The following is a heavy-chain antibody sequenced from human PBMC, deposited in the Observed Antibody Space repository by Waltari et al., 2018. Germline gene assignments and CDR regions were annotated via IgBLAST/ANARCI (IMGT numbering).Heavy chain of an antibody. CDR1: GYSLSSGYY. V-gene: IGHV4-38-2*02. Sequence: QVQLQESGPGLVKPSETLSLTCAVSGYSLSSGYYWGWIRQPPGKGLEWIGSIYHSGGTYYNPSLKSRVTISVDTSKNQFSLKLSSVTAADTAVYYCARDEENWDGYYYGMDVWGQGTTVTVSS. J-gene: IGHJ6*02. CDR3: ARDEENWDGYYYGMDV. CDR2: IYHSGGT. D-gene: IGHD1-26*01.